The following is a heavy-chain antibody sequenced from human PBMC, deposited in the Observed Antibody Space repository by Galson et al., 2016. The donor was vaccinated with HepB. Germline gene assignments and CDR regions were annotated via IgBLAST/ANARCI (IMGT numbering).Heavy chain of an antibody. CDR3: ARDILWFGELTRVYYFDY. CDR1: GFTFSSYS. Sequence: SLRLSCAASGFTFSSYSMNWVRQAPGKGLEWVSSISSSSSYINYADSVKGRFTISRDNAKNSLYLQMNSLSAEDTAVYYCARDILWFGELTRVYYFDYWGQGTLVTVSS. J-gene: IGHJ4*02. D-gene: IGHD3-10*01. CDR2: ISSSSSYI. V-gene: IGHV3-21*01.